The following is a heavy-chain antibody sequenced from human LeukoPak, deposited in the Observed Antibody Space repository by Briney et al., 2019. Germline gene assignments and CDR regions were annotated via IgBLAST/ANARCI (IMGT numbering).Heavy chain of an antibody. CDR2: IRHDGSTQ. CDR3: SKDSLADIDF. Sequence: GGSLRLSCAASGFVFSTYGMYSVREAPQGRLWRGAFIRHDGSTQNYAHSVKGRSTISRDNSKTRPSLQMTRLTARAPVCNSVSKDSLADIDFWGQGTLVTVSS. J-gene: IGHJ4*02. D-gene: IGHD3-16*01. V-gene: IGHV3-30*02. CDR1: GFVFSTYG.